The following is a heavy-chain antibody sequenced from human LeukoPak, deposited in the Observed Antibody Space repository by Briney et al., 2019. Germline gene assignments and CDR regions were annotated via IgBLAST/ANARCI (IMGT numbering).Heavy chain of an antibody. CDR3: AIGVVPAAINFDY. D-gene: IGHD2-2*01. Sequence: ASVKVSCKVSGYTLTELSMHWVRQAPGKGLEWMGGFDPEDAETIYAQKFQGRVTMTEVTSTDTAYMELSSLRSEDTAVYYCAIGVVPAAINFDYWGQGTLVTVSS. CDR1: GYTLTELS. CDR2: FDPEDAET. J-gene: IGHJ4*02. V-gene: IGHV1-24*01.